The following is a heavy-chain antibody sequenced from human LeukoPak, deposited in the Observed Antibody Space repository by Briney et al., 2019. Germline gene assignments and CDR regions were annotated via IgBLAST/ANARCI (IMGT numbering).Heavy chain of an antibody. CDR2: IYTSGST. D-gene: IGHD6-19*01. V-gene: IGHV4-61*02. CDR3: ARAVAGYNWFDP. CDR1: GGSISSGSYY. Sequence: SETLSLTCTVSGGSISSGSYYWSWIRQPAGKGLEWIGRIYTSGSTNYNPSFKSRVTISVDTSKNQFSLKLSSVTAADTAVYYCARAVAGYNWFDPWGQGTLVTVSS. J-gene: IGHJ5*02.